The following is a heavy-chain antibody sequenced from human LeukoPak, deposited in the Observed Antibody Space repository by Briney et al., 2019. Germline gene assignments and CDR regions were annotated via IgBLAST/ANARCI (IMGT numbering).Heavy chain of an antibody. CDR1: GFTFSSYA. Sequence: GGSLRLSCAASGFTFSSYAMSWVRQAPGKGLEWVSAISGSGGSTYYADSVKGRFTISRDNSKNTLYLQMNSLRAEDTAVYYCAKDPPLAAAIGGYFGYWGQGTLVTVSS. D-gene: IGHD2-2*02. V-gene: IGHV3-23*01. CDR3: AKDPPLAAAIGGYFGY. J-gene: IGHJ4*02. CDR2: ISGSGGST.